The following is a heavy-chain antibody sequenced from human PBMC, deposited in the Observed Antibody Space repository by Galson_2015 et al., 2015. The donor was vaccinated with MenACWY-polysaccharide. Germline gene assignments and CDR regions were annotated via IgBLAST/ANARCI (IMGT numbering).Heavy chain of an antibody. J-gene: IGHJ4*02. V-gene: IGHV3-73*01. D-gene: IGHD3-22*01. CDR1: GFTFSGSL. CDR3: SGAYDITPL. CDR2: IRSKADNYAT. Sequence: SLRRSCAASGFTFSGSLIHWVRQASGKGLEWVARIRSKADNYATAYAASVKGRFTISRDDSKNTAYLQMNSLKTEDTAIYYCSGAYDITPLWGQGTLVTVSS.